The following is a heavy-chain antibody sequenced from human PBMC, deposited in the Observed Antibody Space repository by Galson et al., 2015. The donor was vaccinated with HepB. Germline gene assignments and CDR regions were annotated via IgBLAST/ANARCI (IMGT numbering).Heavy chain of an antibody. Sequence: SLRLSCAASGFTFSSYGMHWVRQAPGKGLEWVAVIWYDGSNKYYADSVKGRFTISRDNSKNTLYLQMNSLRAEDTAVYYCARWGGSGELWRPFDYWGQGTLVTVSS. CDR3: ARWGGSGELWRPFDY. V-gene: IGHV3-33*08. CDR1: GFTFSSYG. D-gene: IGHD3-16*01. CDR2: IWYDGSNK. J-gene: IGHJ4*02.